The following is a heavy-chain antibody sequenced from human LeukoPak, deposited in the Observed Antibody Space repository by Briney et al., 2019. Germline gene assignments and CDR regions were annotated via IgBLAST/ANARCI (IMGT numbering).Heavy chain of an antibody. J-gene: IGHJ6*03. CDR2: IRYDGSNK. Sequence: GGSLRLSCAASGFTFSSYGMHWVRQAPGKGLEWVAFIRYDGSNKYYADSVKGRFTTSRDNAKNSLYLQMNSLRAEDTAVYYCASGRYCSGGSCYPPYYYMDVWGKGTTVTVSS. CDR3: ASGRYCSGGSCYPPYYYMDV. V-gene: IGHV3-30*02. D-gene: IGHD2-15*01. CDR1: GFTFSSYG.